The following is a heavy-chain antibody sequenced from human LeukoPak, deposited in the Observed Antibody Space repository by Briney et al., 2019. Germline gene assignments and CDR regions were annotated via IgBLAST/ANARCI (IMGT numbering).Heavy chain of an antibody. CDR3: ATDRRDSRSWYRPFDF. V-gene: IGHV1-24*01. CDR2: FDMEDGET. CDR1: VYTLTELS. Sequence: GASVKVSRTFSVYTLTELSLHWVRQAPGKGLEWMGGFDMEDGETIYAQKSQGRVTMTEDTSTEAAYMELSSLRSEDTAVYYCATDRRDSRSWYRPFDFWGQGTLVTVSS. J-gene: IGHJ4*02. D-gene: IGHD6-13*01.